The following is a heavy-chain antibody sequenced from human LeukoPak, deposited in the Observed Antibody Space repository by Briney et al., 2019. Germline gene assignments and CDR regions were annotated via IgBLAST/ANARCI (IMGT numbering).Heavy chain of an antibody. CDR2: IKQDGSEK. J-gene: IGHJ4*02. D-gene: IGHD3-3*01. CDR1: GFTFSSYW. V-gene: IGHV3-7*01. CDR3: ARGNYYDFWSGYRY. Sequence: GGSLRLSCAASGFTFSSYWMSWVRQAPGKGLEWVANIKQDGSEKYYVDSVKGRFTISRDNAKNSLYLQMNSLRAEDTAVYYCARGNYYDFWSGYRYWGQGTLVTVSS.